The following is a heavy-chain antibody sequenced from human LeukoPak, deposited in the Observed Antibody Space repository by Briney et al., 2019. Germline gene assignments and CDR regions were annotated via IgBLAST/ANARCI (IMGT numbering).Heavy chain of an antibody. CDR2: ISSSGTTP. Sequence: GGSLRLSCAASGFNLRSYEMNWVRQVPGKGLEWVSFISSSGTTPYYADSVKGRFTISRDNAKNSLYLQMNSLRAEDTAVYYCAKILYGSGSYYHDYWGQGTLVTVSS. V-gene: IGHV3-48*03. J-gene: IGHJ4*02. D-gene: IGHD3-10*01. CDR3: AKILYGSGSYYHDY. CDR1: GFNLRSYE.